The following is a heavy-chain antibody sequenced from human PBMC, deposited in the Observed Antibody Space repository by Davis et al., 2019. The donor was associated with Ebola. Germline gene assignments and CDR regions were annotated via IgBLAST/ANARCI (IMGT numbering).Heavy chain of an antibody. V-gene: IGHV3-48*01. Sequence: GESLKISCAASGFTLSTSSLNWVRQAPGKGLEWISHIWVGSSTTHYADSVTGRFTISRDNSKNTLYLQMNSLRAEDTAVYYCAKDARYSSSSFPVDYWGQGTLVTVSS. CDR2: IWVGSSTT. CDR1: GFTLSTSS. J-gene: IGHJ4*02. D-gene: IGHD6-6*01. CDR3: AKDARYSSSSFPVDY.